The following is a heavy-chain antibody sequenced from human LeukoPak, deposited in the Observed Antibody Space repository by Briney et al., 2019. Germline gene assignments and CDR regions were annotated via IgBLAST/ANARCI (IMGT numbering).Heavy chain of an antibody. Sequence: ASVTVSCTASGYTFTSYGISWVRQAPGQGLEWMGWISAYNGNTNYAQKLQGRVTMTTDTSTSTAYMELRSLRSDDTAVYYCARDRSSVYYDFWSGYRWYNWFDPWGQGTLVTVSS. D-gene: IGHD3-3*01. J-gene: IGHJ5*02. CDR1: GYTFTSYG. CDR3: ARDRSSVYYDFWSGYRWYNWFDP. CDR2: ISAYNGNT. V-gene: IGHV1-18*01.